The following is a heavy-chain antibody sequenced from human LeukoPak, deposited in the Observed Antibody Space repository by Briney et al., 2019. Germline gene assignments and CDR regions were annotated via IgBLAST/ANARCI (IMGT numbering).Heavy chain of an antibody. D-gene: IGHD1-1*01. CDR1: GFILNDYG. CDR3: AKDFVRYNIQFDY. V-gene: IGHV3-33*06. CDR2: IWFDKNQ. Sequence: GGSLRLSCAASGFILNDYGMHWVRQAPGKGLEWVADIWFDKNQHFADSVRGRFTISRDNSKNTLYLQMNSLRAEDTALYYCAKDFVRYNIQFDYWGQGALVTVSS. J-gene: IGHJ4*02.